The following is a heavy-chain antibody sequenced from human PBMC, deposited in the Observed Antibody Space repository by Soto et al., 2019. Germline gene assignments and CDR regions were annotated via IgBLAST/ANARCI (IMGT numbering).Heavy chain of an antibody. CDR2: IIPIFGTA. CDR1: GGTFVSYA. Sequence: GASVKVSCKASGGTFVSYAISWVRQAPGQGREWMGGIIPIFGTANYAQKFQGRVTITTDESTSTAYMELSSLRSEDTAVYYCARVGTTVVTPGAFDIWGQGTMVTVSS. D-gene: IGHD4-17*01. CDR3: ARVGTTVVTPGAFDI. J-gene: IGHJ3*02. V-gene: IGHV1-69*05.